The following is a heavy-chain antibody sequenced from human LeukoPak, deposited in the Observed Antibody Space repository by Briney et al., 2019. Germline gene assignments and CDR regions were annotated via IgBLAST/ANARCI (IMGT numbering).Heavy chain of an antibody. J-gene: IGHJ4*02. Sequence: GGSLRLSCAASGFTFDDYAMHWVRQAPGKGLEWVSGISWNSGSIGYADSVKGRFTISRDNAKNSLYLQTNSLRAEDTALYYCAEADGYSGYDGAFDYWGQGTLVTVSS. CDR1: GFTFDDYA. V-gene: IGHV3-9*01. D-gene: IGHD5-12*01. CDR2: ISWNSGSI. CDR3: AEADGYSGYDGAFDY.